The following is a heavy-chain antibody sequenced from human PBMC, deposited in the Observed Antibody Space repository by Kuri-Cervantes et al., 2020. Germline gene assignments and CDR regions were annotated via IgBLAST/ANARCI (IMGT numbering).Heavy chain of an antibody. CDR3: TREYSSGWPPDY. Sequence: GESLKISCTASGFTFGDYAMSWVRQAPGKGLEWVGFIRSKAYGGTTEYAASVKGRFTISRDDSKSIAYLQMNSLKTEDTAVYYCTREYSSGWPPDYWGQGTLVTVSS. CDR2: IRSKAYGGTT. D-gene: IGHD6-19*01. CDR1: GFTFGDYA. V-gene: IGHV3-49*04. J-gene: IGHJ4*02.